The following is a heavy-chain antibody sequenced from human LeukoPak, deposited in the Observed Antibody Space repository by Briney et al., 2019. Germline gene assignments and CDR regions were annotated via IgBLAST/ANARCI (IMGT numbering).Heavy chain of an antibody. CDR3: AAGDDYYYYYMDV. CDR2: IYYSGST. V-gene: IGHV4-39*01. Sequence: PSETLSLTCTVSGGSISSSSYYWGWIRQPPGMGMEWIGSIYYSGSTYYNPSLKSRVTISVDTSKNQFSLKLSSVTAADTAVYYCAAGDDYYYYYMDVWGKGTTVTVSS. J-gene: IGHJ6*03. D-gene: IGHD7-27*01. CDR1: GGSISSSSYY.